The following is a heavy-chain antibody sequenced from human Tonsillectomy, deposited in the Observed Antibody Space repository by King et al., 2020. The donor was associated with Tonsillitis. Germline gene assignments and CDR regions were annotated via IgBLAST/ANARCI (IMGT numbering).Heavy chain of an antibody. CDR3: ARGIGADYFDY. CDR2: IYYSGST. V-gene: IGHV4-30-4*07. D-gene: IGHD2-15*01. J-gene: IGHJ4*02. Sequence: QLQELGPGLVRPSQTLSLTCAVSGDSINSGGYSWNWIRQPPGKGLEWIGYIYYSGSTYYNPSLRSRLTISVDTSKNQFSLKLSSVTAADTAVYYCARGIGADYFDYWGQGTLVTVSS. CDR1: GDSINSGGYS.